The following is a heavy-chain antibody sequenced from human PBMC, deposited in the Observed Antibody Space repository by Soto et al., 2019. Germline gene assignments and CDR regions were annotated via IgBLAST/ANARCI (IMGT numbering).Heavy chain of an antibody. J-gene: IGHJ4*02. CDR3: ARAPPDRPGYFDA. V-gene: IGHV3-30*03. CDR2: ISYDVTRT. Sequence: QVQLEESGGGVVQPGRSLRLSCAASGFTFSTYAMHWVRQAPGKGPEWVAVISYDVTRTYYADSVRGRFTISRDNSKSTVYLDMNRLRLDDTAMYSCARAPPDRPGYFDAWGQGTLVTVSS. CDR1: GFTFSTYA.